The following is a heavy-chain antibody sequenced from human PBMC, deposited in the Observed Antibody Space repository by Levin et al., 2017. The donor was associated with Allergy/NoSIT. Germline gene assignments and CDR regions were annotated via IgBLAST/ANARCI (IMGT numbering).Heavy chain of an antibody. J-gene: IGHJ6*03. CDR1: GGSISSSSYY. CDR3: ARNHPHMVRVHEGYYMDV. Sequence: SETLSLTCTVSGGSISSSSYYWGWIRQPPGKGLEWIGSIYTSGSTNYNPSLKSRVTISVDTSKNQFSLKLSSVTAADTAVYYCARNHPHMVRVHEGYYMDVWGKGTTVTVSS. CDR2: IYTSGST. D-gene: IGHD3-10*01. V-gene: IGHV4-39*07.